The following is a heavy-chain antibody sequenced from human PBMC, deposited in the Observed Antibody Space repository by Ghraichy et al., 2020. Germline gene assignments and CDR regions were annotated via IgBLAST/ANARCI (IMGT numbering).Heavy chain of an antibody. CDR1: GGSFSGYY. V-gene: IGHV4-34*01. Sequence: SETLSLTCAVYGGSFSGYYWSWIRQPPGKGLEWIGEINHSGSTNYNPSLKSRVTISVDTSKNQFSLKLSSVTAADTAVYYCARGSYSYGYRRGNWFDPWGQGTLGTVST. J-gene: IGHJ5*02. CDR3: ARGSYSYGYRRGNWFDP. D-gene: IGHD5-18*01. CDR2: INHSGST.